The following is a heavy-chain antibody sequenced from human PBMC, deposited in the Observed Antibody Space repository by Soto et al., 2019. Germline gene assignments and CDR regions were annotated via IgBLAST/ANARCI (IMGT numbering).Heavy chain of an antibody. D-gene: IGHD1-1*01. CDR2: ISWDGGDT. CDR3: AKVMNSRTAVRKDYYYYGLDV. J-gene: IGHJ6*02. V-gene: IGHV3-43*01. CDR1: GFTFDDYT. Sequence: GGSLRLSCAASGFTFDDYTMHWVRQAPGKGLEWVSLISWDGGDTYYADSVKGRFTISRDNSKNSLYLQMNSLSTEDTALYYCAKVMNSRTAVRKDYYYYGLDVWGQGTTVTVSS.